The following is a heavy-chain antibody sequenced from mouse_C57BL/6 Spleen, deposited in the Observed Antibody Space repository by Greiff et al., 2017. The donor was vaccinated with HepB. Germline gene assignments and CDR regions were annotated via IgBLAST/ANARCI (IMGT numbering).Heavy chain of an antibody. V-gene: IGHV1-82*01. CDR2: IYPGDGDT. D-gene: IGHD2-3*01. Sequence: VKLMESGPELVKPGASVKISCKASGYAFSSSWMNWVKQRPGKGLEWIGRIYPGDGDTNYNGKFKGKATLTADKSSSTAYMQLSSLTSEDSAVYFCARRYDGYYYYFDYWGQGTTLTVSS. CDR1: GYAFSSSW. CDR3: ARRYDGYYYYFDY. J-gene: IGHJ2*01.